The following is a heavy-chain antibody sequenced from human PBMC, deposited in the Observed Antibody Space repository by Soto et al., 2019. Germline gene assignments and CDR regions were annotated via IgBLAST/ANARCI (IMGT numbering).Heavy chain of an antibody. CDR2: ISYDGSNK. D-gene: IGHD4-17*01. J-gene: IGHJ6*02. CDR1: GFTFSSYG. CDR3: AKAGYYGDSYHGMDV. Sequence: QVQLVESGGGVVQPGRSLRLSCAASGFTFSSYGMHWVRQAPGKGLEWVAVISYDGSNKYYADSVKGRFTISRDNSKNTLYLQMNSLRAEDTAVYYCAKAGYYGDSYHGMDVWGQGTTVTVSS. V-gene: IGHV3-30*18.